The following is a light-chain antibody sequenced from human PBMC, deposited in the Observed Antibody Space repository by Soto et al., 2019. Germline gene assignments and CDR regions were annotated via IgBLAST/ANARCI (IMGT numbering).Light chain of an antibody. Sequence: QSVPTQPSPLSGSPWQSIPIPLTWNYRYVFGYNYVSWYQQHPGKAPKFMIYDVSNRPSGVCNRFSGSKSGNTASLTISGLQAEDEADFYCCSYTTSNTRQIVFGTGTKVTGL. CDR1: YRYVFGYNY. CDR3: CSYTTSNTRQIV. CDR2: DVS. J-gene: IGLJ1*01. V-gene: IGLV2-14*01.